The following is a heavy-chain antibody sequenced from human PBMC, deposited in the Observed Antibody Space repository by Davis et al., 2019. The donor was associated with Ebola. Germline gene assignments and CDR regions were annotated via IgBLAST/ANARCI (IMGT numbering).Heavy chain of an antibody. CDR3: ARGGGGSFLNY. CDR1: GFTFSSYE. D-gene: IGHD2-15*01. CDR2: ISSSGSTI. J-gene: IGHJ4*02. Sequence: LSLTCAASGFTFSSYEMNWVRQAPGKGLEWVSYISSSGSTIYYADSVKGRFTISRDNAKNSLYLQMNSLRAEDTAVYYCARGGGGSFLNYWGQGTLVTVSS. V-gene: IGHV3-48*03.